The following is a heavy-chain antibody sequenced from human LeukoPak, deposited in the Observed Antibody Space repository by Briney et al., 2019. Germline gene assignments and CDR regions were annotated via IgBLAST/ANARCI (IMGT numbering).Heavy chain of an antibody. CDR3: ARGVGAVGDY. Sequence: GASVKVSCKAPGYTFTTYHINWVRQATGQGLEWLGWMNPNNGDTYYAQRFQGRVTMTRDTSISTAYMELSSLRSADTAVYYCARGVGAVGDYWGQGTLVTVSP. V-gene: IGHV1-8*01. D-gene: IGHD6-13*01. CDR2: MNPNNGDT. CDR1: GYTFTTYH. J-gene: IGHJ4*02.